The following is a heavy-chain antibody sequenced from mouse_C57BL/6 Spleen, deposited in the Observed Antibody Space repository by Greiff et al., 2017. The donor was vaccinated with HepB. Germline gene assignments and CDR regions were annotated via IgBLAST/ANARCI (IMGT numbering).Heavy chain of an antibody. CDR2: ISSGGSYT. CDR3: ASYYYGSSFHWYFDV. Sequence: EVQGVESGGDLVKPGGSLKLSCAASGFTFSSYGMSWVRQTPDKRLEWVATISSGGSYTYYPDSVKGRFTISRDNAKNTLYLQMSSLKSEDTAMYYCASYYYGSSFHWYFDVWGTGTTVTVSS. CDR1: GFTFSSYG. V-gene: IGHV5-6*01. J-gene: IGHJ1*03. D-gene: IGHD1-1*01.